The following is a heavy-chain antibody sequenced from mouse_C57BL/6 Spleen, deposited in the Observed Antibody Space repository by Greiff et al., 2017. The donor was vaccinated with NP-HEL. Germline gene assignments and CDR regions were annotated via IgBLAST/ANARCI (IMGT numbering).Heavy chain of an antibody. CDR3: ASDYYGSSLFDY. CDR2: INPNNGGT. CDR1: GYTFTDYH. V-gene: IGHV1-22*01. Sequence: VQLQQSGPELVKPGASVKMSCKASGYTFTDYHMHWVKQSHGKSLEWIGYINPNNGGTSYNQKFKGKATLTVNKSSSTAYMELRSLTSEDSAVYYCASDYYGSSLFDYWGQGTTLTVSS. D-gene: IGHD1-1*01. J-gene: IGHJ2*01.